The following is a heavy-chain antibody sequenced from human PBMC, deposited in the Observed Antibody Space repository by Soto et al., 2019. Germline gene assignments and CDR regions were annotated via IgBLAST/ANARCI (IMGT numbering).Heavy chain of an antibody. V-gene: IGHV1-2*04. D-gene: IGHD6-6*01. J-gene: IGHJ3*02. CDR1: GYTFTGYY. CDR2: INPNSGGT. CDR3: ATSSIAARSAAFDI. Sequence: ASVKVSCKASGYTFTGYYMHWVRQAPGQGLEWMGWINPNSGGTNYAQKFQGWVTMTRDTSISTAYMELSRLRSDDTAVYYCATSSIAARSAAFDIWGQGTMVTVSS.